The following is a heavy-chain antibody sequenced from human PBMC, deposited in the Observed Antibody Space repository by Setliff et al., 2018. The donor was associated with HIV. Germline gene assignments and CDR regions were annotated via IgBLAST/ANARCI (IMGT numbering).Heavy chain of an antibody. V-gene: IGHV4-61*01. CDR1: GDSVSSASYY. J-gene: IGHJ6*03. D-gene: IGHD6-6*01. CDR2: IYYSGTT. CDR3: ASEAWTSYRSSSGYYYYYMDV. Sequence: KSSETLSLTCTVSGDSVSSASYYWSWIRQPPGKGLEWIGYIYYSGTTKYTPSLKSRVTISVDTSNNHFSLKLSSLTAADTAVYYCASEAWTSYRSSSGYYYYYMDVWGKGTTVTVSS.